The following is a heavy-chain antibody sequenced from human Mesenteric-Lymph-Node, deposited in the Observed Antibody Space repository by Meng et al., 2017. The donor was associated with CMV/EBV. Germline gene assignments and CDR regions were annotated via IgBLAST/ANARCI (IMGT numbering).Heavy chain of an antibody. V-gene: IGHV1-2*02. CDR2: INPNSGAT. CDR3: AKGGHDFWSGYYCWFDP. J-gene: IGHJ5*02. Sequence: SVTVSCKASGYTFTDSYMHWVRPAPGQGLEWMGWINPNSGATNYAQKFQGRVTMTRDTSISTAYMELSSLRSDDTAVYFCAKGGHDFWSGYYCWFDPWGQGTLVTVSS. D-gene: IGHD3-3*01. CDR1: GYTFTDSY.